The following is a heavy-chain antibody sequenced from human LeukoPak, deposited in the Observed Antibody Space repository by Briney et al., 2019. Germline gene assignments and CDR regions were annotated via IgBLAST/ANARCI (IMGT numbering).Heavy chain of an antibody. D-gene: IGHD2-21*01. CDR2: INSDGSSR. Sequence: GGSLRLSCAASGFTFSNYWMSWVRQAPGKGLVWVSRINSDGSSRHYADSVKGRFTISRDNAKNTLHLQMTSLRAEDTAVYYCARTPRGDYYFDYWGRGTLVTVSS. CDR3: ARTPRGDYYFDY. V-gene: IGHV3-74*01. J-gene: IGHJ4*02. CDR1: GFTFSNYW.